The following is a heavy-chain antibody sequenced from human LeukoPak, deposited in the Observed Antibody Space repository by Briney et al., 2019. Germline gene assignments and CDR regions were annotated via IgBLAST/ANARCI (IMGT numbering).Heavy chain of an antibody. CDR3: ARGRSSSWYLFDY. CDR1: GGSISSYY. V-gene: IGHV4-4*07. D-gene: IGHD6-13*01. Sequence: SETLSLTCTVSGGSISSYYRSWIRQPAGKGLEWVGRIYNSGSTNYNPSLKSRVTISVDTSKNQFSLKLSSVTAADTAVYYCARGRSSSWYLFDYWGQGTLVTVSS. J-gene: IGHJ4*02. CDR2: IYNSGST.